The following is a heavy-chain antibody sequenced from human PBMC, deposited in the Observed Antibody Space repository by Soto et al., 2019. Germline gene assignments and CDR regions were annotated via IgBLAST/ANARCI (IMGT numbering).Heavy chain of an antibody. D-gene: IGHD1-1*01. V-gene: IGHV3-48*02. CDR1: GFTFSGYS. Sequence: GGSLRLSCKASGFTFSGYSMDWVRQAPGKGLEWIAYISGGGVPVYYADSVKGRFTISRDNAKNSLYLQLNHLRDEDTAIYYCARGRANYYFDFWGQGALVTVSS. CDR2: ISGGGVPV. J-gene: IGHJ4*02. CDR3: ARGRANYYFDF.